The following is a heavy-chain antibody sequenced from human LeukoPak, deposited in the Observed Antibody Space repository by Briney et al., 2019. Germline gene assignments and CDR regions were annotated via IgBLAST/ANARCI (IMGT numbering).Heavy chain of an antibody. CDR3: ARAVGATQGGHYYYYYMDV. CDR1: GGSISTYY. Sequence: SETLSLTCTVSGGSISTYYWTWIRQPPGKGPQWIGNIYYSGSTNYNPSLKSRVTISVDTSKNQFSLKLTSVTAADTAVYYCARAVGATQGGHYYYYYMDVWGKGATVTVSS. V-gene: IGHV4-59*01. CDR2: IYYSGST. D-gene: IGHD1-26*01. J-gene: IGHJ6*03.